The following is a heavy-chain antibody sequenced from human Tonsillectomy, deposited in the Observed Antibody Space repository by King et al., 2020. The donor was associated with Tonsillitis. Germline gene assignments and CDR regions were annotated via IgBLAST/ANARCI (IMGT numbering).Heavy chain of an antibody. Sequence: TLKESGPVLVKPTETLTLTCTVAGFSISNARMGVSWIRQHPGKALEWLAHIFSNDEKSYSTSLKSRITISKDTSKSQVVLTMTNMDPVDTATYYCARIPPITYYYYGMDVWGQGTTVTVSS. CDR2: IFSNDEK. V-gene: IGHV2-26*01. CDR3: ARIPPITYYYYGMDV. CDR1: GFSISNARMG. J-gene: IGHJ6*02.